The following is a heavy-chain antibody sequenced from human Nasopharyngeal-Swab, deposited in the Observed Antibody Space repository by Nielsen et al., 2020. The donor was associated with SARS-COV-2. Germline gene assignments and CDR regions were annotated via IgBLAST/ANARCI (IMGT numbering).Heavy chain of an antibody. V-gene: IGHV1-69*13. D-gene: IGHD6-19*01. CDR2: IIPIFGTA. CDR3: ASTPYSSGWYGPRSANYGMDV. J-gene: IGHJ6*02. CDR1: GYTFSAYY. Sequence: SVKVSCKASGYTFSAYYVHWVRQAPGQGLEWMGGIIPIFGTANYAQKFQGRVTITADESTSTAYMELSSLRSEDTAVYYCASTPYSSGWYGPRSANYGMDVWGQGTTVTVSS.